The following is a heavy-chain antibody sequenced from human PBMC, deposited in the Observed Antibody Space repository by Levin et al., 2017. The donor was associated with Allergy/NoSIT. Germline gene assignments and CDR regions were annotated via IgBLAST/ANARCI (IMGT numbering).Heavy chain of an antibody. CDR3: ARNRGPRGVTRIDY. CDR1: GFTFSDYY. CDR2: ISSSSSYT. J-gene: IGHJ4*02. Sequence: PGGSLRLSCAASGFTFSDYYMSWIRQAPGKGLEWVSYISSSSSYTNYADSVKGRFTISRDNAKNSLYLQMNSLRAEDTAVYYCARNRGPRGVTRIDYWGQGTLVTVSS. V-gene: IGHV3-11*03. D-gene: IGHD4-17*01.